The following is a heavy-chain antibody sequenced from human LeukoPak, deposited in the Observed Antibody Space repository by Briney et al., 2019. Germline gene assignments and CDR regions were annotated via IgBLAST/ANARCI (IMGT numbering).Heavy chain of an antibody. D-gene: IGHD6-19*01. V-gene: IGHV4-59*01. CDR2: IYYSGST. CDR3: ARDTKQWLEN. Sequence: SETLSLTCTVSGGSISSYYWSWIRQPPGKGLEWIGYIYYSGSTNYNPSLKSRVTISIDTSRNQFSLKLSSVTAADTAVYYCARDTKQWLENWGQGTLVTVSS. CDR1: GGSISSYY. J-gene: IGHJ4*02.